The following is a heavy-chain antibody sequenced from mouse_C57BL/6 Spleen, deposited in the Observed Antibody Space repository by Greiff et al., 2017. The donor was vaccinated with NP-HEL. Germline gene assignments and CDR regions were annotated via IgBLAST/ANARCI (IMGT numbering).Heavy chain of an antibody. V-gene: IGHV1-82*01. D-gene: IGHD2-2*01. CDR1: GYAFSSSW. CDR2: IYPGDGDT. CDR3: ARDGYGPAWFAS. J-gene: IGHJ3*01. Sequence: QVQLQQSGPELVKPGASVKISCKASGYAFSSSWLNWVKQRPGKGLEWIGRIYPGDGDTNYNGKFKGKATLTADKSSSPAYMQLSSLPSEDSAVYFGARDGYGPAWFASWGQGTLVTVSA.